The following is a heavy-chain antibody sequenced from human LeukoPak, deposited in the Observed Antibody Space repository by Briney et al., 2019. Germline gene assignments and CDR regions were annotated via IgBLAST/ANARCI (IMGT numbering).Heavy chain of an antibody. CDR1: GFTFSNYW. CDR2: IRQDGSEK. CDR3: ARDLHLAMVRGVLGY. Sequence: TGGSLRLSCAASGFTFSNYWMNWVRQAPGKGLEWVANIRQDGSEKYYMDSVKGRFTISRDNAKNSLYLQMNSLRAEDTAVYYCARDLHLAMVRGVLGYWGQGTLVTVSS. D-gene: IGHD3-10*01. J-gene: IGHJ4*02. V-gene: IGHV3-7*01.